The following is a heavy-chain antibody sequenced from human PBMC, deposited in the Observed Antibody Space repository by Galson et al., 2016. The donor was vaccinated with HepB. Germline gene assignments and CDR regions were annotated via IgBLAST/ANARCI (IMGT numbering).Heavy chain of an antibody. D-gene: IGHD3-10*01. Sequence: SVKVSCKASGGSFSSYGVSWILQVPGQGPEWMGGIIPISGSPKYAEKFLDRVTITADTSTNTAYLEMFSLRSEDTAVYYCAGQRVEARLNMVRGRLSDDYYYYGLDVWGQGTTVTVSS. J-gene: IGHJ6*02. CDR2: IIPISGSP. CDR3: AGQRVEARLNMVRGRLSDDYYYYGLDV. CDR1: GGSFSSYG. V-gene: IGHV1-69*06.